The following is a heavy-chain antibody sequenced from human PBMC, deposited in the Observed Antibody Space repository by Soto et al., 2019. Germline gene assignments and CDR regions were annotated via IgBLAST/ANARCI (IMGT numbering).Heavy chain of an antibody. Sequence: SSETLSLTCAVSGYSVSDGYYLGGIRQPPGKGLEWIGSINRSEKTYYNPSRKSRLTISVDTSKNQISLTLSSVTAADTAIYYCARSGDDYGSYVDYWGQGTLVTVSS. CDR1: GYSVSDGYY. D-gene: IGHD4-17*01. V-gene: IGHV4-38-2*01. CDR3: ARSGDDYGSYVDY. J-gene: IGHJ4*02. CDR2: INRSEKT.